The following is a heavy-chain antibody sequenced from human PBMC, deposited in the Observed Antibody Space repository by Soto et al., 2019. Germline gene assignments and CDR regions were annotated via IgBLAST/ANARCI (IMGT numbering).Heavy chain of an antibody. D-gene: IGHD4-17*01. V-gene: IGHV3-33*01. Sequence: QVQLVESGGGVVQPGRSLRLSCAASGFTFSSYGMHWVRQAPGKGLEWVAVIWYDGSNKYYADSVKGRFTISRDNSKNTLYLQMNSLRAEDTAVYYCAREEGYGEAMDVWGQCTTVTVSS. CDR2: IWYDGSNK. CDR1: GFTFSSYG. J-gene: IGHJ6*02. CDR3: AREEGYGEAMDV.